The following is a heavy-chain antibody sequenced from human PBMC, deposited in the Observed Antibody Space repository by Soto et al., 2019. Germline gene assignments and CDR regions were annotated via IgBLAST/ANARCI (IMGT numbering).Heavy chain of an antibody. CDR1: GFTFSSYA. CDR2: ISGSGDST. Sequence: GGSLRLSCAASGFTFSSYAMSWVRQAPGKGLEWVSRISGSGDSTFYADSVKGRFTISRDNSKNTLYLQINSLRAEDTAIYYCAKHSGYNSGWPSDYWCQGT. D-gene: IGHD6-19*01. CDR3: AKHSGYNSGWPSDY. V-gene: IGHV3-23*01. J-gene: IGHJ4*02.